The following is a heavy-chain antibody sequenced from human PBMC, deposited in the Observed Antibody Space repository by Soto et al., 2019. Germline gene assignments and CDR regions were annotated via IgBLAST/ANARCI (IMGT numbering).Heavy chain of an antibody. CDR1: GFTFSSYS. V-gene: IGHV3-48*01. J-gene: IGHJ4*02. CDR3: AIVRAGHGYNFDY. CDR2: ISSSSSII. D-gene: IGHD6-25*01. Sequence: EVQLVESGGGLVQPGGSLRLSCAASGFTFSSYSMNWVRQAPGKGLEWVSYISSSSSIIHYADSVKGRFTISRDKAKNSLFLQMTSLRAAAPAVFSFAIVRAGHGYNFDYWGQGTLVTVSS.